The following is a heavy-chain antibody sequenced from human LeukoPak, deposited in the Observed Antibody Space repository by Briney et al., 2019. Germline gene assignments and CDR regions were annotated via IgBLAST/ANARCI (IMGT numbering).Heavy chain of an antibody. V-gene: IGHV3-74*01. CDR2: IGSDGGST. D-gene: IGHD2-2*01. J-gene: IGHJ4*02. CDR1: GFTFSYYW. Sequence: GGSLRLSCAASGFTFSYYWMLWLRQTPGKGLVSVARIGSDGGSTRYADSVKGRFTISRDNAKNTLYLQLNSLGADDTGIYYCARDDTNGIDYWGQGTLVTVSS. CDR3: ARDDTNGIDY.